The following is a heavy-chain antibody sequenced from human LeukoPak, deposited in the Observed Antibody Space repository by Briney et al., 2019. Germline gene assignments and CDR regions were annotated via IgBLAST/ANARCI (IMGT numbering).Heavy chain of an antibody. CDR3: ARDAVITFGGTRGWLDP. CDR1: GYTFNRYG. V-gene: IGHV1-18*01. D-gene: IGHD3-16*01. CDR2: ISGYSGDT. Sequence: ASVKVSCMASGYTFNRYGISWVRQAPGQGLEWVGWISGYSGDTNYAQKVQGRVTMTTDTSTSTAYMELRSLRSDDTDVYYCARDAVITFGGTRGWLDPWGQGTLVIVSS. J-gene: IGHJ5*02.